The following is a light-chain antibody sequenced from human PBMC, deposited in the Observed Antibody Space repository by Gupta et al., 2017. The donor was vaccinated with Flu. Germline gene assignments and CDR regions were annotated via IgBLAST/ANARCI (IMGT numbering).Light chain of an antibody. Sequence: ISTLSCRASQSGSSIYLAWYQQKPGQAPRLLIYGASRRATGIPDRFSGSGSGTDFTLSISRLEPEDFAVYYCQLYGTSPPLTVGGGTKVEIK. CDR3: QLYGTSPPLT. V-gene: IGKV3-20*01. CDR1: QSGSSIY. CDR2: GAS. J-gene: IGKJ4*01.